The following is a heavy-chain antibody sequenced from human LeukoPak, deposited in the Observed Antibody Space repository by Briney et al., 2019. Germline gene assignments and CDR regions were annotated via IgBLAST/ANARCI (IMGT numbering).Heavy chain of an antibody. CDR3: ARLGVTMVRGVKMVDAFDI. J-gene: IGHJ3*02. CDR1: GGSISSYY. Sequence: PSETLSLTCTVSGGSISSYYWSWIRQPPGKGLEWIGEINHSGSTNYNPSLKSRVTISVDTSKNQFSLKLNSVTAADTAVYYCARLGVTMVRGVKMVDAFDIWGQGTMVTVSS. D-gene: IGHD3-10*01. V-gene: IGHV4-59*08. CDR2: INHSGST.